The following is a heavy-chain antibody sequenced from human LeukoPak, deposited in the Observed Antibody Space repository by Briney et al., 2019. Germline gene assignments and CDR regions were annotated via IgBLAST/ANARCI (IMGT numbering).Heavy chain of an antibody. V-gene: IGHV3-30*07. D-gene: IGHD6-13*01. CDR3: ARLAAAGPTGHNSYYYGMDV. J-gene: IGHJ6*02. Sequence: GGSLRLSCAASGFTFSSYAMHWVRQAPGKGLEWVAVISYDGSNKYYADSVKGRFTISRDNAKNSLYLQMNSLRAEDTAVYYCARLAAAGPTGHNSYYYGMDVWGQGTTVTVSS. CDR1: GFTFSSYA. CDR2: ISYDGSNK.